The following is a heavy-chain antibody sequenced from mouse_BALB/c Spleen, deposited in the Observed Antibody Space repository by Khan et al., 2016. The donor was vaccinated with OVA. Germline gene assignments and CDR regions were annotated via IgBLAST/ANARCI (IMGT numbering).Heavy chain of an antibody. CDR2: ISYSGNT. V-gene: IGHV3-2*02. CDR3: ARSCGGDFDY. J-gene: IGHJ2*01. Sequence: EVQLQESGPGLVKPSQSLSLTCTVTGYSITSDYAWNWIRQFPGNKLEWLGFISYSGNTNYNPSLTSRISITRDTSKNQFFLQLNSVTTEDTATYYCARSCGGDFDYWGQGTTLTVSS. CDR1: GYSITSDYA.